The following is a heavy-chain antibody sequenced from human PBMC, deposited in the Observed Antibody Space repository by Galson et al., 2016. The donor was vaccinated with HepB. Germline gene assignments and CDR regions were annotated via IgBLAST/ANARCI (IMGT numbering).Heavy chain of an antibody. CDR1: GDSVSSNSAA. V-gene: IGHV6-1*01. J-gene: IGHJ4*02. D-gene: IGHD3-22*01. Sequence: CAISGDSVSSNSAAWNWIRQSPSRGLEWLGRTYYRSEWYNDYALSVKSRITINPDTFKNQFSPQLNSVTPEATAVYFYARDYYDSSGYPKRFDYWGQGTLVTVSS. CDR2: TYYRSEWYN. CDR3: ARDYYDSSGYPKRFDY.